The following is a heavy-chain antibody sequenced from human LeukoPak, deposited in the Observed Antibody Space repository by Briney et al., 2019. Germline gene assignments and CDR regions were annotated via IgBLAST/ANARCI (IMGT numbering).Heavy chain of an antibody. J-gene: IGHJ4*02. Sequence: GGSLRLSCTAYRFTFSSYGMHWVRQAPGKGLEWLSVIYSGGSTYYADSVKGRFTISRDNSRNTLYLQMNSLRAEDTAVYYCAREALDYDSSGYMYYFDYWGQATLVTVSS. CDR1: RFTFSSYG. D-gene: IGHD3-22*01. CDR3: AREALDYDSSGYMYYFDY. V-gene: IGHV3-66*01. CDR2: IYSGGST.